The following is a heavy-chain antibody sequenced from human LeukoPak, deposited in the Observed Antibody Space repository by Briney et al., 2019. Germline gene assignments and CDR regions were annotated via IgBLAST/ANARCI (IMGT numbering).Heavy chain of an antibody. D-gene: IGHD3-3*01. Sequence: GGSLRLSCAASGFTFSSYAMSWVRQAPGKGLEWVSTISEGGSSTYYADSVKGQFTISRDNSKNTLSLQMISLRAEDTAVYYCARASSDTLLGVVRWGQGTLATVSS. J-gene: IGHJ4*02. V-gene: IGHV3-23*01. CDR1: GFTFSSYA. CDR2: ISEGGSST. CDR3: ARASSDTLLGVVR.